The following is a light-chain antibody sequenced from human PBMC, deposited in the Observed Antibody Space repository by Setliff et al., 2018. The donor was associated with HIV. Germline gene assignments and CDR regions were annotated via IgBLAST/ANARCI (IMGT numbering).Light chain of an antibody. CDR1: QDISNN. Sequence: EIVLTQSPATLSVSPGARATLSCRASQDISNNLAWYQQRPGQAPRLLIYGASTRATGIPARFSGSGSGSEFTLTISSLQSEDLAVFYCHQYDRWPLTFGGGTKVDIK. V-gene: IGKV3-15*01. CDR3: HQYDRWPLT. CDR2: GAS. J-gene: IGKJ4*01.